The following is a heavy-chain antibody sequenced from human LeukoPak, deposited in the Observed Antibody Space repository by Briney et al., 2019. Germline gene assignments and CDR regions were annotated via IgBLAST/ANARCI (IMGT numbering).Heavy chain of an antibody. CDR1: GGSISSSSYY. J-gene: IGHJ4*02. CDR3: ARISDYDSSGYYQYYFDY. CDR2: IYYSGST. Sequence: PSETLPLTCTVSGGSISSSSYYWGWIRQPPGKGLEWIGSIYYSGSTYYNPSLKSRVTISVDTSKNQFSLKLSSVTAADTAVYYCARISDYDSSGYYQYYFDYWGQGTLVTVSS. D-gene: IGHD3-22*01. V-gene: IGHV4-39*01.